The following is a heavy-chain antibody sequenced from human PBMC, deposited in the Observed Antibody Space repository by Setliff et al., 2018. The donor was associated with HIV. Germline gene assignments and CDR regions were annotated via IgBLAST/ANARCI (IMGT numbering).Heavy chain of an antibody. J-gene: IGHJ4*02. CDR2: INPSGGST. D-gene: IGHD5-12*01. CDR1: GYAFTGYY. Sequence: ASVKVSCKASGYAFTGYYIHWVRQAPGQGLEWMGRINPSGGSTSYAQKFQGRVTMTRGTSTGTVYMELRSLRSEDTAVYYCARVGERWLQFYYFDNWGQGTLVTVSS. V-gene: IGHV1-46*01. CDR3: ARVGERWLQFYYFDN.